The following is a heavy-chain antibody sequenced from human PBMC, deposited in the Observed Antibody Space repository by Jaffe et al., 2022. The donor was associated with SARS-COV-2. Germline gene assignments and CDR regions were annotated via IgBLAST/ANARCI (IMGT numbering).Heavy chain of an antibody. Sequence: QVQLQESGPGLVKPSETLSLTCTVSGGSISSYYWSWIRQPPGKGLEWIGYIYYSGSTNYNPSLKSRVTISVDTSKNQFSLKLSSVTAADTAVYYCARLGARIGYGEEHDYWGQGTLVTVSS. CDR1: GGSISSYY. J-gene: IGHJ4*02. CDR3: ARLGARIGYGEEHDY. CDR2: IYYSGST. V-gene: IGHV4-59*08. D-gene: IGHD4-17*01.